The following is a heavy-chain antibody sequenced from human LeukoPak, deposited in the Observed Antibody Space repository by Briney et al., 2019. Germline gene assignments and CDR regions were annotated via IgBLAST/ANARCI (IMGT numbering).Heavy chain of an antibody. CDR1: GFSLSSSGVG. CDR2: IYWDDDK. Sequence: SGPTLVNPTQTLTLTCTFSGFSLSSSGVGVGWIRQPPGKALEWLALIYWDDDKRYSPSLKSRLTITKDTSKNQVVLTLTNMDPVYTGTYYCAHSGTVTSPHDAFDVWGQGTMVTVSS. D-gene: IGHD4-17*01. CDR3: AHSGTVTSPHDAFDV. J-gene: IGHJ3*01. V-gene: IGHV2-5*02.